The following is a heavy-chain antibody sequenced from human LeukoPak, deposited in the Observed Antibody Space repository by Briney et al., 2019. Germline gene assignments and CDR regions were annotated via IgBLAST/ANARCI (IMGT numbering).Heavy chain of an antibody. V-gene: IGHV3-30*18. CDR3: AKDLTTTVITNWFDP. CDR1: GFTFSSYG. CDR2: ISYDGSNK. D-gene: IGHD4-17*01. Sequence: GGSLRLSCEASGFTFSSYGMHWVRQAPGKGLEWVAVISYDGSNKYYADSVKGRFTISRDNSKNTLYLQMNSLRAEDTAVYYCAKDLTTTVITNWFDPWGQGTLVTVSS. J-gene: IGHJ5*02.